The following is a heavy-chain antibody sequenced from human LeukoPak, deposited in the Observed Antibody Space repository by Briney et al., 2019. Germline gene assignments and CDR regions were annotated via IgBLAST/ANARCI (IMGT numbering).Heavy chain of an antibody. Sequence: GGSLRLSCAASGFTFSNAWMSWVRQAPGKGLEWVGRIKSKTDGGTTDYAAPVKGRFTISRDDSKNTLYLQMNSLKTEDTAVYYCTTASLCYDSSGYQVCRGHTNYYFDYWGQGTLVTVSS. V-gene: IGHV3-15*01. CDR3: TTASLCYDSSGYQVCRGHTNYYFDY. CDR2: IKSKTDGGTT. D-gene: IGHD3-22*01. CDR1: GFTFSNAW. J-gene: IGHJ4*02.